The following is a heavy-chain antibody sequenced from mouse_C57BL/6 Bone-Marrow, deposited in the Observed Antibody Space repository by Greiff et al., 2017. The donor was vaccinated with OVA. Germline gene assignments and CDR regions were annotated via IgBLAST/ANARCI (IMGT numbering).Heavy chain of an antibody. CDR1: GYTFTDYE. D-gene: IGHD2-4*01. CDR2: IDPETGGT. Sequence: VQLQQSGAELVRPGASVTLSCKASGYTFTDYEMHWVKQTPVHGLEWIGAIDPETGGTAYNQKFKGKAILTADKSSSTAYMALRSLTSEDSAVYYCTRRDYDYDVGFDYWGQGTTLTVSS. V-gene: IGHV1-15*01. J-gene: IGHJ2*01. CDR3: TRRDYDYDVGFDY.